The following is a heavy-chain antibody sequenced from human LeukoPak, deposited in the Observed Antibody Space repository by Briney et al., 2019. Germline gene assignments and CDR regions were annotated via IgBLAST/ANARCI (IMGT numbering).Heavy chain of an antibody. J-gene: IGHJ5*02. V-gene: IGHV1-69*13. D-gene: IGHD1-26*01. CDR3: AREGWELLPGWFDP. CDR2: IIPIFGTA. CDR1: GGTFISYA. Sequence: GASVKVSCKASGGTFISYAISWVGQAPGQGLEWMGGIIPIFGTANYAQKFQGRVTITADESTSTAYMELSSLRSEDTAVYYCAREGWELLPGWFDPWGQGTLVTVSS.